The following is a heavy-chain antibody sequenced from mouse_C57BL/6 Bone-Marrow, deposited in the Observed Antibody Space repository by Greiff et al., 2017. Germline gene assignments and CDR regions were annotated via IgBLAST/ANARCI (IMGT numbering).Heavy chain of an antibody. CDR2: INPSSGYT. CDR1: GYTFTSYW. V-gene: IGHV1-7*01. D-gene: IGHD1-1*01. CDR3: ARFNNYYGSRAWFAY. J-gene: IGHJ3*01. Sequence: VQLQQSGAELAKPGASVTLSCKASGYTFTSYWMHWVKQRPGQGLEWIGYINPSSGYTKYNQKFKDKATVTADKTSSTAYMQLSSLTYEDSAVYDWARFNNYYGSRAWFAYWGQGTLVTVSA.